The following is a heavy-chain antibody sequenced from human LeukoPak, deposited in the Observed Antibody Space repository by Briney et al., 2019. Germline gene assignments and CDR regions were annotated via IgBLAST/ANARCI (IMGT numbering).Heavy chain of an antibody. J-gene: IGHJ5*02. D-gene: IGHD4-23*01. CDR2: INHSGST. Sequence: SETLSLTCAVYGGSFSGYYWSWIRQPPGKGLEWIGEINHSGSTNYNPSLKSRVTISVDTSKNQFSLKLSSVTAADTAVYYCARDHYGGHFDPWGQGTLVTVSS. CDR3: ARDHYGGHFDP. CDR1: GGSFSGYY. V-gene: IGHV4-34*01.